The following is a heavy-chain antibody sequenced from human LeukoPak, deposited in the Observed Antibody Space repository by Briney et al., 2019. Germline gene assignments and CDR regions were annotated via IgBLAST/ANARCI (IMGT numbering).Heavy chain of an antibody. CDR2: ISGSGGNT. J-gene: IGHJ4*02. V-gene: IGHV3-23*01. Sequence: RGSLRLSCAASGFTFSRYALSWVRQAPGKGLEWVSAISGSGGNTYYADSVKGRFTISRDNSKNTLYLQMNSLRDEDTAVYYCAKVSNWLDYWGQGTLVTVSS. D-gene: IGHD7-27*01. CDR1: GFTFSRYA. CDR3: AKVSNWLDY.